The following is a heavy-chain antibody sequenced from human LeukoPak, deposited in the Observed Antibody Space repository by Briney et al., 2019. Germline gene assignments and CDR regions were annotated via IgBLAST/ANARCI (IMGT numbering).Heavy chain of an antibody. CDR2: IRYDGCNK. V-gene: IGHV3-30*02. J-gene: IGHJ4*02. D-gene: IGHD3-9*01. CDR3: AKTGGLRYFDCSFDY. Sequence: GGSLRLSCAASGFTFSSYGMHWVRQAPGKGLVWVAFIRYDGCNKYYADSVKGRFTISRDNSKNTLYLQMISLRAEDTAVYYCAKTGGLRYFDCSFDYWGQGTLVTVSS. CDR1: GFTFSSYG.